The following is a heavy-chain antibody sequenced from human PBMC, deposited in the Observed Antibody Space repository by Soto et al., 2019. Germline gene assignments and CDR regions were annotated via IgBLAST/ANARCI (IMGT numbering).Heavy chain of an antibody. CDR3: AKNPIETIFEVAVDY. D-gene: IGHD3-3*01. J-gene: IGHJ4*02. CDR1: GFTFSRYA. Sequence: PGGSLRLSCAASGFTFSRYAMSWFRQAPGKGLEWVSTISGSGGSTYYADSVKGRFTISRDNSKNTLYLQMNSLRAEDTAVYYCAKNPIETIFEVAVDYWGQGTLVTVSS. V-gene: IGHV3-23*01. CDR2: ISGSGGST.